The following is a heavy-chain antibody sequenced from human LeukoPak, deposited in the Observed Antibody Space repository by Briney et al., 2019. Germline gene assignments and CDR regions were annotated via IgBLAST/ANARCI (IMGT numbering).Heavy chain of an antibody. CDR3: ARNSYYKFDC. V-gene: IGHV3-30*03. J-gene: IGHJ4*02. CDR2: ISYDGSNK. Sequence: GGSLRLSCAASGFTFSSYWMSWVRQAPGKGLEWVAVISYDGSNKYYVDSVKGRFTISRDNSKNSLYLQMNSLRAEDTAVYYCARNSYYKFDCWGQGTLVTVSS. D-gene: IGHD3-22*01. CDR1: GFTFSSYW.